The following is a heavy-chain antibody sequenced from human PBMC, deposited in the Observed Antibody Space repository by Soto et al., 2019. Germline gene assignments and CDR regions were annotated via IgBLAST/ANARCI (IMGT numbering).Heavy chain of an antibody. CDR3: TRDLEYSSSSSVGSY. CDR1: GFTFGDYA. Sequence: GGSLRLSCTASGFTFGDYAMSWFRQAPGKGLEWVGFIRSKAYGGTTEYAASVKGRFTISRDDSKSIAYLQMNSLKTEDTAVYYCTRDLEYSSSSSVGSYWGQGTLVTVSS. CDR2: IRSKAYGGTT. V-gene: IGHV3-49*03. D-gene: IGHD6-6*01. J-gene: IGHJ4*02.